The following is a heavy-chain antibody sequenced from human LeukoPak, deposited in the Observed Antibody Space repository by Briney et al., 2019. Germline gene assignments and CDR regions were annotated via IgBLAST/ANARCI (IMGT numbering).Heavy chain of an antibody. D-gene: IGHD6-13*01. CDR2: IYSGGST. V-gene: IGHV3-53*01. CDR1: GFTVSSNY. J-gene: IGHJ4*02. Sequence: GGSLRLSCAASGFTVSSNYMSWVRQAPGKGLEWVSVIYSGGSTYYADSVKGRFTISRDNSKNTLYLQMNSLIAEDTAVYYCARMGLAAAFDYWGQGSLVTLPS. CDR3: ARMGLAAAFDY.